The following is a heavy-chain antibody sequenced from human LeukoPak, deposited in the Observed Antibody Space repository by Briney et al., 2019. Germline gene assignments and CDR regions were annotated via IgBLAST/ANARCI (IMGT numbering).Heavy chain of an antibody. CDR3: AKYSGSYYYPPNWDS. CDR1: GFTFSNYA. J-gene: IGHJ4*02. D-gene: IGHD1-26*01. Sequence: GGSLRLSCAASGFTFSNYAMTWVRQPPGRGLEWVSVFRGSGSSTYYADSVKGRFTLSRDYPKNTLYQQMNSLRAEDTAVYFCAKYSGSYYYPPNWDSWGQGTLVTVSS. CDR2: FRGSGSST. V-gene: IGHV3-23*01.